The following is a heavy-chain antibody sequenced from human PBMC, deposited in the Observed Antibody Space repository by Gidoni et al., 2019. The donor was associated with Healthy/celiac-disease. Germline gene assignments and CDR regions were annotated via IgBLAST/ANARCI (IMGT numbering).Heavy chain of an antibody. Sequence: QVQLVESGGGVVQPGRSLRLSCAASGFTFSSYGMHWVRQAPGKGLEWVAVIWYDGSNKYYADSVKGRFTISRDNSKNTLYLQMNSLRAEDTAVYYCARELGYCSGGSCSYFDYWGQGTLVTVSS. CDR1: GFTFSSYG. CDR2: IWYDGSNK. D-gene: IGHD2-15*01. CDR3: ARELGYCSGGSCSYFDY. V-gene: IGHV3-33*01. J-gene: IGHJ4*02.